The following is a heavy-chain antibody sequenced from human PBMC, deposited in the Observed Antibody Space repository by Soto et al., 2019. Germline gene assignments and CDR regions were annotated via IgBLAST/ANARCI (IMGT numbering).Heavy chain of an antibody. D-gene: IGHD3-10*01. V-gene: IGHV1-18*01. J-gene: IGHJ4*02. Sequence: QVELVQSGGDVKKPGASVKVSCKASGYTFTSYGFSWVRQAPGKGLEWMGWISAYNGNTNYAHKFQDRVTMTTDTSADTAYRELRSRRIDDTAVYYGARDPPYSRGGSYYDYFDFWGQEPLVTVSS. CDR3: ARDPPYSRGGSYYDYFDF. CDR1: GYTFTSYG. CDR2: ISAYNGNT.